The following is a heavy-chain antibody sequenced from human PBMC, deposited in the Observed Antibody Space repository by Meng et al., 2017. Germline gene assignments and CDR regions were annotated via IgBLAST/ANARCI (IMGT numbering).Heavy chain of an antibody. V-gene: IGHV3-73*01. J-gene: IGHJ4*02. CDR2: IRSKANNYAT. CDR3: SRLETTAFDY. D-gene: IGHD4-17*01. CDR1: GFTSRSHG. Sequence: GQWGGSGGGVVHPGSPLRLSCAASGFTSRSHGMTWVRQSSGKGLEWVGRIRSKANNYATAYAASVIGRFTISRDDSKNTAYLQMNSLKTEDTAVYYCSRLETTAFDYWGQGILVTVSS.